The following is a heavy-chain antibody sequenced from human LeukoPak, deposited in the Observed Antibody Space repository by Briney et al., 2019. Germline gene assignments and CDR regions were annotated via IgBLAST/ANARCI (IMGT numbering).Heavy chain of an antibody. D-gene: IGHD5-24*01. CDR1: GYTFSSYW. Sequence: GESLKISCKGSGYTFSSYWISWVRQMPGKGLEWMGRIDPSDSYTNYSPSFQGHVTISADKSISTAYLQWSSLKASDTAMYYCARHMAYYYYGMDVWGQGTTVTVSS. CDR2: IDPSDSYT. V-gene: IGHV5-10-1*01. CDR3: ARHMAYYYYGMDV. J-gene: IGHJ6*02.